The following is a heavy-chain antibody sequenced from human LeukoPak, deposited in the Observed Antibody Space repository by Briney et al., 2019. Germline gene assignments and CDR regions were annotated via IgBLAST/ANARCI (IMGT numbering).Heavy chain of an antibody. CDR1: GGTFSSYA. CDR2: IIPILGIA. CDR3: ARDQGHDYAPVGSATHMY. Sequence: SVKVSCKASGGTFSSYAISWVRQAPGQGLEWMGRIIPILGIANYAQKFQGRVTITADKSTSTAYMELSSLRSEDTAVYYCARDQGHDYAPVGSATHMYWGQGTPVAVSS. J-gene: IGHJ4*02. V-gene: IGHV1-69*04. D-gene: IGHD4/OR15-4a*01.